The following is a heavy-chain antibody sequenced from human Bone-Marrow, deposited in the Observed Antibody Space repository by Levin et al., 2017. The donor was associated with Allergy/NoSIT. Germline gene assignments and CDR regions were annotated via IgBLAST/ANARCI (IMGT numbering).Heavy chain of an antibody. V-gene: IGHV3-7*01. J-gene: IGHJ4*02. CDR3: TTLTGPFDC. D-gene: IGHD3-9*01. CDR2: INEDGSEK. CDR1: GFTFRAFW. Sequence: GESLKISCAASGFTFRAFWMNWVRQAPGKGLEWVANINEDGSEKYYVDSVKGRFTISRDNAKNSLSLQLNSLRSDDTAVYYCTTLTGPFDCWGQGTLVAVSS.